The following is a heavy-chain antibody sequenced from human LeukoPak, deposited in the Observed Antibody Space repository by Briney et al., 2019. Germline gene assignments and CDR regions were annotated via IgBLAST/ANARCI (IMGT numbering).Heavy chain of an antibody. Sequence: LPGGSLRLSCAASGFTFSSYWMHWVRQAPGKGLVWVSRINSDGSSTSYADSVKGRFTISRDNAKNTLYLQMNSLRAEDTAVYYCARVPVFGYSSGRYPYYYYYYGMDVWGQGTTVTVSS. CDR1: GFTFSSYW. CDR2: INSDGSST. D-gene: IGHD6-19*01. J-gene: IGHJ6*02. CDR3: ARVPVFGYSSGRYPYYYYYYGMDV. V-gene: IGHV3-74*01.